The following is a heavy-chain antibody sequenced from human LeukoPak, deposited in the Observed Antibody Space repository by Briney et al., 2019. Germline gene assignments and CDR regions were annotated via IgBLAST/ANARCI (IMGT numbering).Heavy chain of an antibody. CDR3: ARDSPISGSYYGGLGH. V-gene: IGHV1-46*01. CDR1: GYIFISYY. J-gene: IGHJ4*02. CDR2: INPSGGST. Sequence: GASVKVSCKASGYIFISYYMHWVRQAPGQGLEWMGIINPSGGSTSNAQKFQGRVTMTRDTSTSTVYMELSSLRSEDTAVYYCARDSPISGSYYGGLGHWGQGTLVTVSS. D-gene: IGHD1-26*01.